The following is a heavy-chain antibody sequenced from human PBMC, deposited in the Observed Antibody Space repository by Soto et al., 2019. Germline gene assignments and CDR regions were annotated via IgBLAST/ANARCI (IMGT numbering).Heavy chain of an antibody. CDR2: ISAYNGDT. J-gene: IGHJ3*02. Sequence: ASVKVSCKASGYSFTSYGISWVRQAPGQGLEWMGWISAYNGDTNYAQKLQGRVTMTTDTSTSTAYMELRSLRSDDTAVYYCACSDSGGYRDAFDNWGKGTMVTVSS. CDR1: GYSFTSYG. V-gene: IGHV1-18*01. CDR3: ACSDSGGYRDAFDN. D-gene: IGHD3-22*01.